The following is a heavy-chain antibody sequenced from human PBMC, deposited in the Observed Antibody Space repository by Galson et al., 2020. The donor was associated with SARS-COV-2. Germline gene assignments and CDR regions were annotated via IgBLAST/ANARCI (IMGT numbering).Heavy chain of an antibody. V-gene: IGHV3-23*01. CDR3: AKRIFGVVTGMDV. Sequence: TGGSLRLSCAASGFTFSSYAMSWVRQAPGKGLEWVSAISGSGGSTYYADSVKGRFTISRDNSKNTLYLQMNSLRAEDTAVYYCAKRIFGVVTGMDVWGQGTTVTVSS. D-gene: IGHD3-3*01. J-gene: IGHJ6*02. CDR1: GFTFSSYA. CDR2: ISGSGGST.